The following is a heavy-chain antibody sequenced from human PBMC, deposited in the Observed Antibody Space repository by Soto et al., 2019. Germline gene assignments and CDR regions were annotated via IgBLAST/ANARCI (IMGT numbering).Heavy chain of an antibody. D-gene: IGHD3-16*01. Sequence: QVQLVESGGGVVQPGRSLRLSCAASGFTFSSYAMHWVRQAPGKGLEWVTFISSNGSNKYHADSVKGRFTISRDNSKNTLHLQMNSLKAEDTAVYYCARDRGYYDYTWWTYSGYGLDVWGQGTTVTVSS. CDR2: ISSNGSNK. CDR1: GFTFSSYA. V-gene: IGHV3-30-3*01. CDR3: ARDRGYYDYTWWTYSGYGLDV. J-gene: IGHJ6*02.